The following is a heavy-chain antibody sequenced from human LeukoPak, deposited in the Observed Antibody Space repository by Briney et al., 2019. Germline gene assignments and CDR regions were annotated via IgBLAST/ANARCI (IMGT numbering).Heavy chain of an antibody. D-gene: IGHD2-2*01. V-gene: IGHV1-69*05. CDR1: GGTFSSYA. CDR3: AREQRPIVVVPAATLDASDI. J-gene: IGHJ3*02. CDR2: IIPIFGTA. Sequence: SVKVSCKASGGTFSSYAISWVRQAPGQGLEWMGRIIPIFGTANYAQKFQGRVTITTDESTSTAYMELSGLRSEDTAVYYCAREQRPIVVVPAATLDASDIWGQGTMVTVSS.